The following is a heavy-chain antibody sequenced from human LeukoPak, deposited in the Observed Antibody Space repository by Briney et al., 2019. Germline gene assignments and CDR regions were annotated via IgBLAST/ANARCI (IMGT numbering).Heavy chain of an antibody. CDR1: GGSISSYY. CDR3: ARHDGKVAGTRGVFDY. D-gene: IGHD6-19*01. V-gene: IGHV4-59*08. Sequence: SETLSLTCTVSGGSISSYYWNWIRQPPGKGLEWIGYIYYSGSTNYNPSLKSRVTISVDTSKNQFSLKLSSVTAADTAVYYCARHDGKVAGTRGVFDYWGQGTLVTVSS. CDR2: IYYSGST. J-gene: IGHJ4*02.